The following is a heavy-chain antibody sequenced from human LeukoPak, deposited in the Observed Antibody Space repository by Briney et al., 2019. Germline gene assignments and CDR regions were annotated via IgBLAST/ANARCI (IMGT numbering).Heavy chain of an antibody. CDR2: ISSNGGST. J-gene: IGHJ4*02. CDR1: GFTFSSYA. Sequence: GGSLRLSCAASGFTFSSYAMHWVRQAPGKGLEYVSAISSNGGSTYYANSVKGRFTISRDNSKNTLYLQMGSLRAEDMAVYYCARDAFWTFDYWGQGTLVTVSS. V-gene: IGHV3-64*01. CDR3: ARDAFWTFDY. D-gene: IGHD3/OR15-3a*01.